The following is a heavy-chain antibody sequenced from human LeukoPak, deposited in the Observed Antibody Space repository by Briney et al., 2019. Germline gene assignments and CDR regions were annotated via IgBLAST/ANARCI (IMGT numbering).Heavy chain of an antibody. J-gene: IGHJ5*02. CDR2: MNPNSGNT. V-gene: IGHV1-8*01. Sequence: GASVKVSCKASGYTFTSYDINWVRQATGQGLEWMGWMNPNSGNTGYAQKFQGRVTMTRNTSISTAYMELSSLRSEDTAVYYCARRPSRSTHNWFDPWGQGTLVTVSS. CDR1: GYTFTSYD. CDR3: ARRPSRSTHNWFDP. D-gene: IGHD2-2*01.